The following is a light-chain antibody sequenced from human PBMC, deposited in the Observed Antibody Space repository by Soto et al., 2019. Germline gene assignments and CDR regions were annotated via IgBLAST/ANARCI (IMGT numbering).Light chain of an antibody. CDR2: GAS. Sequence: EIVMTQSPATLSVSPGERATLSCRASQSVSNNYLAWYQQKPGQAPRLLIYGASNRATGIPDRFSGSGSGTDFTLTISRLEPEDFAVYYCQKYGSSPTWTFGQGTKVDIK. J-gene: IGKJ1*01. V-gene: IGKV3-20*01. CDR1: QSVSNNY. CDR3: QKYGSSPTWT.